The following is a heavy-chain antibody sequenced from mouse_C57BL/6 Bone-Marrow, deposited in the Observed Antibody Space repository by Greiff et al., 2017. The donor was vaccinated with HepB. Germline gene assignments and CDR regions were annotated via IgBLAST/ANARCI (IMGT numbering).Heavy chain of an antibody. V-gene: IGHV5-15*01. CDR2: ISNLAYSI. CDR1: GFTFSDYG. J-gene: IGHJ4*01. CDR3: ARWGYRNAMDY. Sequence: EVKLVESGGGLVQPGGSLKLSCAASGFTFSDYGMAWVRQAPRKGPEWVAFISNLAYSIYYADTVTGRFTISRENAKHTRYLEMSSLRSEDTAMYYCARWGYRNAMDYWGQGTSVTVSS.